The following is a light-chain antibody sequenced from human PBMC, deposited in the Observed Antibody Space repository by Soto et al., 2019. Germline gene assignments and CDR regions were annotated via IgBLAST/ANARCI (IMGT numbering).Light chain of an antibody. J-gene: IGLJ1*01. CDR3: CSYAGINNIGV. V-gene: IGLV2-8*01. CDR2: EVN. CDR1: SSDVGGYKY. Sequence: QSALTQPPSASGSPGQSVTISCTGTSSDVGGYKYVSWYQQHPDKAPKLMIFEVNKRPSGVPDRFSGSKSGNTASLTVSGLQAEDEADYSCCSYAGINNIGVFGTGTKVTVL.